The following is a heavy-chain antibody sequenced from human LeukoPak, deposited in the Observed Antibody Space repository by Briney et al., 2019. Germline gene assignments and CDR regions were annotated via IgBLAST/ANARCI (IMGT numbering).Heavy chain of an antibody. D-gene: IGHD2-2*01. CDR3: ARAIVVVPAATSWFDP. V-gene: IGHV1-18*01. CDR1: GYTFTSYG. Sequence: GASVKVSCEASGYTFTSYGISWVRQAPGQGLEWMGWISAYNGNTNYAQKLQGRVTMTTDTSTSTAYMELRSLRSDDTAVYYCARAIVVVPAATSWFDPWGQGTLVTVSS. CDR2: ISAYNGNT. J-gene: IGHJ5*02.